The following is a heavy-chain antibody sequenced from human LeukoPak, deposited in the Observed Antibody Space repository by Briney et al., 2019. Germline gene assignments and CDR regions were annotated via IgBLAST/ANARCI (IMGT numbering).Heavy chain of an antibody. CDR3: ARGGFNMDAFDI. V-gene: IGHV4-34*01. CDR1: GGSFSGYY. D-gene: IGHD2/OR15-2a*01. Sequence: SETLSLTCAVYGGSFSGYYWSWIRQPPGKGLEWIGEINRSGSTNYNPSLKSRVTISVDTSKSQFSLKLSSVTAADTAVYYCARGGFNMDAFDIWGQGTMVTVSS. J-gene: IGHJ3*02. CDR2: INRSGST.